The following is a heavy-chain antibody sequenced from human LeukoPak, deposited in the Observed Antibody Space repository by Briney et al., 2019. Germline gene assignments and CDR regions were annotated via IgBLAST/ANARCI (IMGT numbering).Heavy chain of an antibody. CDR1: GFTFSSYA. Sequence: GGSLRLSCAASGFTFSSYAMHWVRQAPGKGLEWVAVISYDGSNKYYADSVKGRFTISRDNSKNTLYLQMNSLRAEDTAVYYCAKSGSSWYPDYWGQGTLVTVSS. CDR3: AKSGSSWYPDY. D-gene: IGHD6-13*01. CDR2: ISYDGSNK. V-gene: IGHV3-30*18. J-gene: IGHJ4*02.